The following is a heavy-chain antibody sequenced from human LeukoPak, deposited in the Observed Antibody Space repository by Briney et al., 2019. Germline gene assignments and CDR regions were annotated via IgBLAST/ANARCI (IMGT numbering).Heavy chain of an antibody. J-gene: IGHJ4*02. Sequence: SGGSLRLSCAASGVTFSSSGMHWVRQAPGKGLEWVAFIRYDGSNKYYADSVKGRFTISTDNSKNTLYLQMNSLGAEDTAVYYCAKDEGQWLVKGRYHFDYWGQGTLVTVSS. V-gene: IGHV3-30*02. CDR2: IRYDGSNK. D-gene: IGHD6-19*01. CDR3: AKDEGQWLVKGRYHFDY. CDR1: GVTFSSSG.